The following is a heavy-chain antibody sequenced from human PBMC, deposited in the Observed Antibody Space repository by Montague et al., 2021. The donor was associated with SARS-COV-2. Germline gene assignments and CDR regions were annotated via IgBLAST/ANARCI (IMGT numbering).Heavy chain of an antibody. CDR3: ARQEYYYGSSGYGRMDWFDP. J-gene: IGHJ5*02. CDR2: INYSGST. CDR1: GGSISSSSYY. D-gene: IGHD3-22*01. Sequence: SETLSLTCTVSGGSISSSSYYWGWIRQPPGKGLEWIGSINYSGSTYYNPSLKSRVTISVDTSKNQFSLKRSSVTAAATAVYYCARQEYYYGSSGYGRMDWFDPWGQGTLVTVSS. V-gene: IGHV4-39*01.